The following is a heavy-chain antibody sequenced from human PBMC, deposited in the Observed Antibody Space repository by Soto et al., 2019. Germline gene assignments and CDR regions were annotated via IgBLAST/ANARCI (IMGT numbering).Heavy chain of an antibody. V-gene: IGHV1-69*06. Sequence: SVKVSCKASGGTFSSYAISWVRQAPGQGLEWMGGIIPIFGTANYAQKFQGRVTITADKSTSTAYMEPSSLRSEDTAVYYCARGYYYDSSGYPRLYYYGMDVWGQGTTVTVSS. J-gene: IGHJ6*02. D-gene: IGHD3-22*01. CDR3: ARGYYYDSSGYPRLYYYGMDV. CDR1: GGTFSSYA. CDR2: IIPIFGTA.